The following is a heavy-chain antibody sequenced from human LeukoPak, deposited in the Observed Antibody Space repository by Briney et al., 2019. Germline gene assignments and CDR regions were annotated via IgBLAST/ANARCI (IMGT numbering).Heavy chain of an antibody. J-gene: IGHJ3*02. CDR3: ARDKYGDFAFDI. V-gene: IGHV3-74*01. CDR1: GFTFSNYW. Sequence: GGSLRLSCTASGFTFSNYWMHWVRQAPGKGLVWVSRINSDGINTSYADSVKGRFTISRDNAKNSLYLQMNSLRAEDTAVYYCARDKYGDFAFDIWGQGTMVTVSS. CDR2: INSDGINT. D-gene: IGHD4-17*01.